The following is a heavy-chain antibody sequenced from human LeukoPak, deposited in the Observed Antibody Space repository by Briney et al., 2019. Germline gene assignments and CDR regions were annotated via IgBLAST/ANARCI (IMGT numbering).Heavy chain of an antibody. CDR3: AKVHTPEFDY. Sequence: GGSLRLSCAAAGFTFSNYAMSWVRQAPGKGLEWVSAISGSGGSTYYADSVKGRFTISRDNSKNTLYLQMNSLRAEDTAVYYCAKVHTPEFDYWGQGTLVTVSS. CDR2: ISGSGGST. CDR1: GFTFSNYA. V-gene: IGHV3-23*01. J-gene: IGHJ4*02.